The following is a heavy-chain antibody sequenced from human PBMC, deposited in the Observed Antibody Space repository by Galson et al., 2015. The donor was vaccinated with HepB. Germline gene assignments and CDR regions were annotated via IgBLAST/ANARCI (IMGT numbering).Heavy chain of an antibody. J-gene: IGHJ4*02. CDR3: AKGPTSGWYPYYFDY. CDR2: ISYDGSNK. Sequence: SLRLSCAASGFTFSSYGMHWVRQAPGKGLEWVAVISYDGSNKYYADSAKGRFTISRDNSKNTLYLQMNSLRAEDSAVYYCAKGPTSGWYPYYFDYWGQGTLVTVSS. CDR1: GFTFSSYG. V-gene: IGHV3-30*18. D-gene: IGHD6-19*01.